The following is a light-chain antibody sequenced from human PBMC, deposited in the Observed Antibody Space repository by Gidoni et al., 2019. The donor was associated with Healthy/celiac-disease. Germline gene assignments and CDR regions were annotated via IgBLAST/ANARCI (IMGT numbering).Light chain of an antibody. Sequence: DIVMTQSPDPLAVSLGERATINCKSSQSVLYSSNNKNYLAWYQQKPGQPPKLLIYWASTRESGVPDRFSGSGSGTDCTLTSSSLQAEDVAVYYCQQYYSTPPWTFGQGTKVEIK. CDR1: QSVLYSSNNKNY. CDR3: QQYYSTPPWT. J-gene: IGKJ1*01. CDR2: WAS. V-gene: IGKV4-1*01.